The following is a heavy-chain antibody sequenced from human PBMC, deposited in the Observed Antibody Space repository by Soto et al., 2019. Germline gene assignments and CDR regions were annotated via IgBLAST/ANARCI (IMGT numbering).Heavy chain of an antibody. CDR1: GGTFSSFG. CDR3: AREASGYDF. CDR2: IIPVFGRP. Sequence: ASVKVSCKASGGTFSSFGISWVRQAPGQGLEWMGGIIPVFGRPNYAQRFRGRLTITADESTNTSYMELIDLTSEDTAVYYCAREASGYDFWGQGTQVTVS. D-gene: IGHD5-12*01. J-gene: IGHJ1*01. V-gene: IGHV1-69*13.